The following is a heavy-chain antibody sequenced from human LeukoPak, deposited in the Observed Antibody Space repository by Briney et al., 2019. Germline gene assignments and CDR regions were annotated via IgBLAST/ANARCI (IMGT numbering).Heavy chain of an antibody. J-gene: IGHJ5*02. V-gene: IGHV1-18*01. CDR3: ARVSNYDYVWGSYRYMSPYNWFDP. CDR1: GYTFTSYG. D-gene: IGHD3-16*02. Sequence: ASVKVSCKASGYTFTSYGISWVRQAPGQGLEWMGWISAYNGNTNYTQKLQGRVTMTTDTSTSTAYMELRSLRSDDTAVYYCARVSNYDYVWGSYRYMSPYNWFDPWGQGTLVTVSS. CDR2: ISAYNGNT.